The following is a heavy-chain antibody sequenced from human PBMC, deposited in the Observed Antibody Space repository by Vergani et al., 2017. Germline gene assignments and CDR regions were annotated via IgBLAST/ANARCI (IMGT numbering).Heavy chain of an antibody. J-gene: IGHJ5*02. CDR3: ARGWFGESGNWFDP. Sequence: VQLVESGGGLVKPGGSLRLSCAASGFTFSSYSMNWVRQAPGKGLEWVSSISSSSSYIYYADSVKGRFTISRDNAKNSLYLQMNSLRAEDTAVYYCARGWFGESGNWFDPWGQGTLVTVSS. CDR1: GFTFSSYS. V-gene: IGHV3-21*01. CDR2: ISSSSSYI. D-gene: IGHD3-10*01.